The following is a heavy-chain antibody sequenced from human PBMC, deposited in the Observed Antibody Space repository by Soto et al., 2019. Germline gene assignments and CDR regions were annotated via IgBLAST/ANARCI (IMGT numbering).Heavy chain of an antibody. CDR3: AKDRSPRAPILRFLEWLPHYFDY. J-gene: IGHJ4*02. CDR2: ISGSGGST. Sequence: GGSLRLSCAASGFTFSSYAMSWVRQAPGKGLEWVSAISGSGGSTYYADSVKGRFTISRDNSKNTLYLQMNSLRAEDTAVYYCAKDRSPRAPILRFLEWLPHYFDYWGQGTLVTVSS. CDR1: GFTFSSYA. D-gene: IGHD3-3*01. V-gene: IGHV3-23*01.